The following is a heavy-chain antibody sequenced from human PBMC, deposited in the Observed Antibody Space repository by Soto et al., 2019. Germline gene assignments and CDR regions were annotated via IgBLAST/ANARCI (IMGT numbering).Heavy chain of an antibody. Sequence: ASVKVSCKASGYTFTTYGITWVRQAPGQGLEWMGWISPYNGNTNYAQKLQGRVTMTTDTSTSTAYMELRSLRSGDTAVYYCARDYGSGSHPKGFDYWGQGTLVTVSS. CDR2: ISPYNGNT. CDR1: GYTFTTYG. CDR3: ARDYGSGSHPKGFDY. J-gene: IGHJ4*02. V-gene: IGHV1-18*01. D-gene: IGHD3-10*01.